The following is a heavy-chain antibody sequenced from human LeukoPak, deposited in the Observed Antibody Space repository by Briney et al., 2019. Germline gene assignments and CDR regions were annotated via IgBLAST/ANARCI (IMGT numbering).Heavy chain of an antibody. D-gene: IGHD3-3*01. J-gene: IGHJ6*02. CDR1: GGTFSSYA. CDR2: IIPIFGTA. V-gene: IGHV1-69*13. Sequence: ASVKVSCKASGGTFSSYAISWLRQAPGQGLEWMGGIIPIFGTANYAQKFQGRVTITADESTSTAYMELSSLRSEDTAVYYCARPLRFLEWLASPYYYGMDVWGQGTTVTVSS. CDR3: ARPLRFLEWLASPYYYGMDV.